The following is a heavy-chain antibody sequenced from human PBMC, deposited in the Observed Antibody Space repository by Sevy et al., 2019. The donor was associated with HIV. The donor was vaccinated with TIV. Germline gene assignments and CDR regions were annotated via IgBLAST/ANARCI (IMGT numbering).Heavy chain of an antibody. CDR1: GGSINSDH. V-gene: IGHV4-59*08. J-gene: IGHJ3*02. Sequence: SETLSLTCTVSGGSINSDHWNWIRQPPGKGLEWIGYVYYTGGTNYKPSLKNRVTISVDRTKNQFSLKLTSVTAADTAVYYCARRNDCDIWGQGTMVTVSS. CDR2: VYYTGGT. D-gene: IGHD2-21*02. CDR3: ARRNDCDI.